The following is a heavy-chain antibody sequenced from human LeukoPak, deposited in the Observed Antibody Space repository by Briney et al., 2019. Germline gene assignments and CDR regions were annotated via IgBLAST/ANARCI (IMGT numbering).Heavy chain of an antibody. CDR1: GGSISSSSYY. D-gene: IGHD1-26*01. Sequence: SETLSLTCTVSGGSISSSSYYWGWIRQPPGKGLEWIGSIYYSGSTYYNPSLKSRVTISVDTSKNQFSLKLSFVTAADTAVYYCASPVGAGSFDYWGQGTLVTVSS. CDR2: IYYSGST. CDR3: ASPVGAGSFDY. V-gene: IGHV4-39*01. J-gene: IGHJ4*02.